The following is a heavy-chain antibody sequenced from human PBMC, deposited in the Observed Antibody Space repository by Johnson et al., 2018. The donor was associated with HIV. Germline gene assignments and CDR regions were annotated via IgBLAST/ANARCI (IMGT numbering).Heavy chain of an antibody. CDR3: AKGGGQQLAHAFDI. V-gene: IGHV3-9*01. Sequence: EVQLVESGGGVVQPGRSLRLSCAASGFTFDDYAMHWVRQAPGKGLEWVSGISWNSGSIGYADSVKGRFTISRDNAKNSLYLQMNSLRAEDTALYYCAKGGGQQLAHAFDIWGQGTVVTVSS. J-gene: IGHJ3*02. D-gene: IGHD6-13*01. CDR2: ISWNSGSI. CDR1: GFTFDDYA.